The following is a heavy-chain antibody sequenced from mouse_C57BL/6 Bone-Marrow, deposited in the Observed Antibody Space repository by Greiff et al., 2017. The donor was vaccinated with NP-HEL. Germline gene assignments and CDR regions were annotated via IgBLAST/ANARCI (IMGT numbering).Heavy chain of an antibody. D-gene: IGHD4-1*02. CDR1: GYTFTSYG. CDR2: IYPRSGNT. Sequence: VKLQESGAELARPGASVKLSCKASGYTFTSYGISWVKQRTGQGLEWIGEIYPRSGNTYYNEKFKGKATLTADKSSSIAYMELRSLTSEDSAVYFCARSTGPFAYWGQGTLVTVSA. J-gene: IGHJ3*01. V-gene: IGHV1-81*01. CDR3: ARSTGPFAY.